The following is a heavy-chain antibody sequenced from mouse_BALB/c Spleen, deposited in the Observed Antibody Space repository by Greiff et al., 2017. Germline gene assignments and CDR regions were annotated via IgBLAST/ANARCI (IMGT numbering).Heavy chain of an antibody. Sequence: VQLQQSGAELVKPGASVKLSCKASGYTFTSYYMYWVKQRPGQGLEWIGEINPSNGGTNFNEKFKSKATLTVDKSSSTAYMQLSSLTSEDSAVYYCTRLGTTVVAPFDYWGQGTTLTVSS. CDR3: TRLGTTVVAPFDY. CDR2: INPSNGGT. CDR1: GYTFTSYY. D-gene: IGHD1-1*01. J-gene: IGHJ2*01. V-gene: IGHV1S81*02.